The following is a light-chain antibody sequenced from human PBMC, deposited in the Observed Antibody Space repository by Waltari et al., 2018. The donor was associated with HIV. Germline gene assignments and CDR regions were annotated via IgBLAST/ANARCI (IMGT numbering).Light chain of an antibody. CDR2: GAS. CDR3: QEYNNWPWT. CDR1: ESVSSN. Sequence: EIVLTQSPGTLSLSPGERVTLSCRASESVSSNLAWYQQKPGQAPRLVFYGASSRATGIPDRFSGSGSGTEFTLTISSLQSEDFAVYYCQEYNNWPWTFGQGTKVEIK. V-gene: IGKV3-15*01. J-gene: IGKJ1*01.